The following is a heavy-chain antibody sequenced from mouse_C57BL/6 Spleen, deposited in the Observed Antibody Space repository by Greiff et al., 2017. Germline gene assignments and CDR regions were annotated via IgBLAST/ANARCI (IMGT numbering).Heavy chain of an antibody. CDR3: AREHYGSSYDAMCC. D-gene: IGHD1-1*01. CDR2: INPYNGDT. V-gene: IGHV1-20*01. CDR1: GYSFTGYF. Sequence: VQLQQPGPELVKPGDSVKISCKASGYSFTGYFMNWVMQSHGKSLEWIGRINPYNGDTFYNQKFKGKATLTVDKSSSTAHMELRSLTAEDSAVYYGAREHYGSSYDAMCCRDQGTSVTVSS. J-gene: IGHJ4*01.